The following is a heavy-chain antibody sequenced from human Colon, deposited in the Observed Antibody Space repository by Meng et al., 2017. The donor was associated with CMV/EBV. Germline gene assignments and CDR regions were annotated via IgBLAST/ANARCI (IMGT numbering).Heavy chain of an antibody. V-gene: IGHV3-30*02. Sequence: GGSLRLSCGASGFTFSTYGMHWVRQAPGKGLEWVAFIRNDGSNKYYVDSVKGRFTISRDNSKNTLYLQMNSLRAEGTALYYCAKGLDYYDDSDSSDDTGVYWGQGTLVTVSS. D-gene: IGHD3-22*01. CDR1: GFTFSTYG. CDR3: AKGLDYYDDSDSSDDTGVY. J-gene: IGHJ4*02. CDR2: IRNDGSNK.